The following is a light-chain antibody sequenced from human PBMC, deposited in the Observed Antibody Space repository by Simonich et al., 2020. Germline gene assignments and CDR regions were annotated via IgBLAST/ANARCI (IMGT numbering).Light chain of an antibody. V-gene: IGLV2-23*01. CDR1: SSDVGSYNL. J-gene: IGLJ2*01. CDR3: CSYAGSSPVV. Sequence: QSALTQPASVSGSPGQSITISCTGTSSDVGSYNLVSWYQQHPGKAPKLRIYEGSKRPSGFSNRFSGSKSGNTASLTISGLQAEDEADYYCCSYAGSSPVVFGGGTKLTVL. CDR2: EGS.